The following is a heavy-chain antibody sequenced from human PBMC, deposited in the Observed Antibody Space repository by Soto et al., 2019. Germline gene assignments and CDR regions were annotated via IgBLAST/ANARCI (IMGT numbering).Heavy chain of an antibody. V-gene: IGHV3-23*01. CDR2: ISGSGGST. CDR1: GFTFSSYA. Sequence: GGSLGLSCEASGFTFSSYAMSWVRQAPGKGLEWVSAISGSGGSTYYADSVKGRFTISRDNSKNTLYLQMNSLRAEDTAVYYCAGGPDYYYYMDVWGKGTTVTVSS. D-gene: IGHD3-16*01. CDR3: AGGPDYYYYMDV. J-gene: IGHJ6*03.